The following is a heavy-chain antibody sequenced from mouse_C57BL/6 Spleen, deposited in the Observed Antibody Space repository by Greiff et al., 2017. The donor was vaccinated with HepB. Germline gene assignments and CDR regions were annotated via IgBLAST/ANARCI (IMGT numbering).Heavy chain of an antibody. Sequence: VKLVESGAELARPGASVKLSCKASGYTFTSYGISWVKQRTGQGLEWIGEIYPRSGNTYYNEKFKGKATLTTDKSSSTAYMPLSSLTSEDSAVYFCARKIYYGGSHDWYFDVWGTGTTVTVSS. J-gene: IGHJ1*03. D-gene: IGHD1-1*01. V-gene: IGHV1-81*01. CDR3: ARKIYYGGSHDWYFDV. CDR2: IYPRSGNT. CDR1: GYTFTSYG.